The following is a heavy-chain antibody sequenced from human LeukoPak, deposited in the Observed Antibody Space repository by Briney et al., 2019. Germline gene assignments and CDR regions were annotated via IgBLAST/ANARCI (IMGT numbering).Heavy chain of an antibody. CDR3: AKLIKGYSSEGPFDY. D-gene: IGHD6-25*01. CDR1: GFTFSSYC. V-gene: IGHV3-21*04. J-gene: IGHJ4*02. Sequence: SRTSLRLSCAASGFTFSSYCMHWVRQAPGKGMELVSSVRMGGALINHPDSMKGRFTISRDNARDSLYLEMNSLRAEDTAVYYCAKLIKGYSSEGPFDYWGQGTLVTVSS. CDR2: VRMGGALI.